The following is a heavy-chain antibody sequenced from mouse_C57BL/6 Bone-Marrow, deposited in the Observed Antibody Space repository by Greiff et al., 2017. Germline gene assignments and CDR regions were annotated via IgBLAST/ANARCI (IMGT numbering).Heavy chain of an antibody. D-gene: IGHD1-1*01. J-gene: IGHJ2*01. Sequence: VQLQQPGAELVRPGTSVKLSCTASGYTFTSYWMHWVKQRPGQGLEWIGVIDPSDSYTNYNQKFKGKATLAVDTSSSTAYMQLSSLTSEDSAVYYCARDRVVAFDYWGQGTTLTVSS. CDR2: IDPSDSYT. V-gene: IGHV1-59*01. CDR3: ARDRVVAFDY. CDR1: GYTFTSYW.